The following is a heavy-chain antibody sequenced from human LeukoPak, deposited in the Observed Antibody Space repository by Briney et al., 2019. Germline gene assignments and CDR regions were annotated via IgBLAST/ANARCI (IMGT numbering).Heavy chain of an antibody. Sequence: GASVKVSCKASGGTFSSYAISWVRQAPGQGLEWMGRIIPILGIANYAQKFQGRVTITADKSTSTAYMELSSLRSEDTAVYYCATTAARQYQLLDVWGKGTTVTVSS. J-gene: IGHJ6*04. D-gene: IGHD2-2*01. CDR1: GGTFSSYA. CDR2: IIPILGIA. V-gene: IGHV1-69*04. CDR3: ATTAARQYQLLDV.